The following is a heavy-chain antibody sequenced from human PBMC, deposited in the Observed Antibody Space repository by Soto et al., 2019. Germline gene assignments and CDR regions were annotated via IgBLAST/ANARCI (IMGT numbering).Heavy chain of an antibody. CDR2: IYYSGTT. CDR1: CGSISRYY. J-gene: IGHJ5*02. D-gene: IGHD5-18*01. V-gene: IGHV4-59*01. CDR3: ARAGYSYVSGWFDP. Sequence: PSETLSLTCSVSCGSISRYYWSWMRQPPGKGLEWIGYIYYSGTTNYNPSLKSRVTISIDTSKNQFSLKLTSVTAADTAVYYCARAGYSYVSGWFDPWGQGTLVTVSS.